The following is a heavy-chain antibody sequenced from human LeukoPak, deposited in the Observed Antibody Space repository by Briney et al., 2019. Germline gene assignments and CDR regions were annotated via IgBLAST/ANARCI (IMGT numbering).Heavy chain of an antibody. CDR3: VRDARACSSNSRYGGPDRFDY. CDR1: GFSFSDYY. CDR2: ISMTGSTI. D-gene: IGHD2-2*01. Sequence: GGSLRLSCAASGFSFSDYYMSWLRQAPGRGLEWVSYISMTGSTISVADSVKGRFTISRDNAKNSLYLQMNSLRAEDAAVYYCVRDARACSSNSRYGGPDRFDYWGQGTLVTVSS. V-gene: IGHV3-11*01. J-gene: IGHJ4*02.